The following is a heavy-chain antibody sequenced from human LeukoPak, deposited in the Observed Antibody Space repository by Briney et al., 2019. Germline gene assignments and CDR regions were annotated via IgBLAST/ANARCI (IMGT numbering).Heavy chain of an antibody. CDR3: ARDMNILTGYYTPFDY. V-gene: IGHV3-21*01. CDR2: ISGSSSYI. D-gene: IGHD3-9*01. CDR1: GFTFSSYS. J-gene: IGHJ4*02. Sequence: GGSLRLSCAASGFTFSSYSMNWVRQAPGKGLEWVSSISGSSSYIYYADSVKGRFTISRDNAKNSLYLQMNSLRAEDTAVYYCARDMNILTGYYTPFDYWGQGTLVTVSS.